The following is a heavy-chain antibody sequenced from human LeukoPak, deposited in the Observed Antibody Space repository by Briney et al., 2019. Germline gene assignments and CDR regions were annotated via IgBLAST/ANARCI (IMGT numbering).Heavy chain of an antibody. CDR3: ARLAGSGYYYSDWFDP. D-gene: IGHD3-22*01. Sequence: GGFLRLSCAASGFTVSSNYMTWVRQAPGKGLEWVSVLYSGGDTYYADSVKGRFTISRDNSKNTLYLQLNTLRAEDTAVYYCARLAGSGYYYSDWFDPWGQGPLVTVSS. CDR2: LYSGGDT. J-gene: IGHJ5*02. V-gene: IGHV3-53*01. CDR1: GFTVSSNY.